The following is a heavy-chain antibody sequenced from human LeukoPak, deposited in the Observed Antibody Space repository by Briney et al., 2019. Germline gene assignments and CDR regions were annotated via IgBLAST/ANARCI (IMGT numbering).Heavy chain of an antibody. CDR2: INAGNGNT. CDR1: GYTFTSYA. J-gene: IGHJ4*02. CDR3: ARDLGRGYSYGY. D-gene: IGHD5-18*01. Sequence: GASVKVSCKASGYTFTSYAMHWVRQAPGQRLEWMGWINAGNGNTEYSQKFQGRVTITRDTSASTAYMELSSLRSEDTAVYYCARDLGRGYSYGYWGQGTLVTVSS. V-gene: IGHV1-3*01.